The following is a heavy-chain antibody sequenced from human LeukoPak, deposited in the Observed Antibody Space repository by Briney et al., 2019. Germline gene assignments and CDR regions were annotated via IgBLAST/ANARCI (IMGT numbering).Heavy chain of an antibody. D-gene: IGHD3-22*01. CDR3: AKDSPYYYDSSGPLDY. Sequence: GGSLRLSCAASGFTFNVYGMHWVRQAPGKGLEWLAFISFDGTNTYYADSVKGRFTISRDNAKNSLYLQMNSLRAEDTAVYYCAKDSPYYYDSSGPLDYWGQGTLVTVSS. CDR1: GFTFNVYG. J-gene: IGHJ4*02. V-gene: IGHV3-30*18. CDR2: ISFDGTNT.